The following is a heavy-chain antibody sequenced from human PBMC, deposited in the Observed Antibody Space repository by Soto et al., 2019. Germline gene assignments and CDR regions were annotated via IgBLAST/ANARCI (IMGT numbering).Heavy chain of an antibody. CDR2: ISPDGDHT. J-gene: IGHJ3*02. Sequence: QVHLVESGGDMVQPGRSLRLSCAASGSTFSDYNIHWVRQAPRKGLEWVAHISPDGDHTYYADSVKGRFTISRDNVRNTVYLQVNALRPEDTAVYHCVRGPNHGAFDIWGQGTLVTVSS. CDR1: GSTFSDYN. V-gene: IGHV3-30*03. CDR3: VRGPNHGAFDI.